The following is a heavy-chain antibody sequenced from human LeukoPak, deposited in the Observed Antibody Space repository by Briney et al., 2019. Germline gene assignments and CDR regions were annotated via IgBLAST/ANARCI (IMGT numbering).Heavy chain of an antibody. D-gene: IGHD6-13*01. J-gene: IGHJ4*02. Sequence: SGGSLRLSCAASGFTFSDHYMDWVRQAPGKGLEWVGRTRNKANSYTTEYAASVKGRFTISRDDSQNSLYLQMNSLRAEDTAVYYCARPGAAVAGTAFNYWGQGTLVTVSS. CDR2: TRNKANSYTT. CDR3: ARPGAAVAGTAFNY. CDR1: GFTFSDHY. V-gene: IGHV3-72*01.